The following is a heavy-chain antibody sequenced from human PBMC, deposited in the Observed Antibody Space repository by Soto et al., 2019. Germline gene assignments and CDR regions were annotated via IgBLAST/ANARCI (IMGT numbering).Heavy chain of an antibody. J-gene: IGHJ3*01. CDR2: VSGSSSYI. V-gene: IGHV3-21*06. CDR1: GFNFSNFN. Sequence: GGALGLSCEDSGFNFSNFNMIWVRQAPGKGLEWVSSVSGSSSYIYYADSVKGRFTVSRDNANNLVFLQMNGLRPEDTAMYYCARDLRGHYGPWGQGTMVTVSS. CDR3: ARDLRGHYGP. D-gene: IGHD4-17*01.